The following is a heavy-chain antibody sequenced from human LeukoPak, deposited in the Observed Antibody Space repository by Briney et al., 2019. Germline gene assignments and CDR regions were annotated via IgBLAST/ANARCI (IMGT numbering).Heavy chain of an antibody. J-gene: IGHJ4*02. CDR3: ARAPLGDPSLIGYFDY. CDR1: GGSISSYY. D-gene: IGHD3-10*01. CDR2: IDTSGST. V-gene: IGHV4-4*07. Sequence: SETLSLTCTVSGGSISSYYWSWIRQPAGKGLEWIGRIDTSGSTNYNPSLKSRVTRSVDTSKNQFSLKLSSVTAADTALYYCARAPLGDPSLIGYFDYWGQGTLVTVSS.